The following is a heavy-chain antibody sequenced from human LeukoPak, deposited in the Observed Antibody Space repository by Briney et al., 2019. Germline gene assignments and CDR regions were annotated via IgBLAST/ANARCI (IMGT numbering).Heavy chain of an antibody. CDR1: DGSISSSNYY. CDR3: ARQPYGTYCCGGCYQPYYFDY. V-gene: IGHV4-39*01. CDR2: IYYSGST. Sequence: PSETLSLTCTVSDGSISSSNYYWGWIRQPPGKGLEWIGSIYYSGSTHYNPSLKSRVTVSVDTSKNQFSLKLRSVTAADTAVYYCARQPYGTYCCGGCYQPYYFDYWGQGTLVTVSS. J-gene: IGHJ4*02. D-gene: IGHD2-21*02.